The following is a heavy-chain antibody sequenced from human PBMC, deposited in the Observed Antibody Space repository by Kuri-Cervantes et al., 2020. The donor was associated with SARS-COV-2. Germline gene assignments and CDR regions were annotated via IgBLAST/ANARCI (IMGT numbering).Heavy chain of an antibody. CDR2: IWYDGSNK. CDR1: GFTFSSYG. Sequence: GGSLRLSCAASGFTFSSYGMHWVRQAPGKGLEWVAVIWYDGSNKYYADSVKGRFTISRDNSKNSLYLQMNSLRGEDTAVYYCARDSGYDILTGHYYYYYIDVWGKGTTVTVSS. V-gene: IGHV3-33*01. CDR3: ARDSGYDILTGHYYYYYIDV. J-gene: IGHJ6*03. D-gene: IGHD3-9*01.